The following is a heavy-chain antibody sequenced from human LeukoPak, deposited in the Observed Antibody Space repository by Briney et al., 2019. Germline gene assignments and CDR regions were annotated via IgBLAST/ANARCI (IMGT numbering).Heavy chain of an antibody. Sequence: GSVKVSCKASGYTFTGYYMLWVRQAPGQGLEWMGWINPNSGGTNYAQKFQGRVTMTRDTSISTAYMELSRLRSDDTAVYYCARPMLTPYYYGSGSYYPYAFNIWGQGTMVTVSS. J-gene: IGHJ3*02. CDR2: INPNSGGT. D-gene: IGHD3-10*01. CDR1: GYTFTGYY. CDR3: ARPMLTPYYYGSGSYYPYAFNI. V-gene: IGHV1-2*02.